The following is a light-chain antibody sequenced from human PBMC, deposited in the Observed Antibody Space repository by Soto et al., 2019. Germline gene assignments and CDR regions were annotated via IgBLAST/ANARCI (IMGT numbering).Light chain of an antibody. CDR3: SSYTSSSTYV. CDR2: EVS. Sequence: QSALTQPASVSGSPGQSITISCTGTSSDVGGYNYVSWYQQHPGKAPKLMIYEVSYRPSGVSNRFSGSKSGNTASLTISGLQAEDEADYSCSSYTSSSTYVFGTGTKVTAL. V-gene: IGLV2-14*01. CDR1: SSDVGGYNY. J-gene: IGLJ1*01.